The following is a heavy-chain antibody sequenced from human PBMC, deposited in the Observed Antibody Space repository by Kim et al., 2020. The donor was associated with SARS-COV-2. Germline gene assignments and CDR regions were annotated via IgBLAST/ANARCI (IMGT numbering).Heavy chain of an antibody. D-gene: IGHD2-15*01. CDR3: VRDAGGY. CDR2: YMGGGR. V-gene: IGHV3-53*01. J-gene: IGHJ4*02. Sequence: YMGGGRDSADSVMGRLTTSRDNSKNTLYLKMNSLRADDTAVYYCVRDAGGYWGQGTLVTVSS.